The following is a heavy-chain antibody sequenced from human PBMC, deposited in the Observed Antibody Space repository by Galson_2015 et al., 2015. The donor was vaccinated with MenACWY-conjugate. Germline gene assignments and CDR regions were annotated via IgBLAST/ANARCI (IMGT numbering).Heavy chain of an antibody. Sequence: SLRLSCAASGFTFSSYWMSWVRQAPGKGLEWVANIKQDGSEKYYVDSVKGRFTISRDNAKNSLYLQMNSLRAEDTAVYYCARVLLGGASPPDYWGQGTLVTVSS. D-gene: IGHD2-21*01. J-gene: IGHJ4*02. CDR1: GFTFSSYW. CDR2: IKQDGSEK. CDR3: ARVLLGGASPPDY. V-gene: IGHV3-7*03.